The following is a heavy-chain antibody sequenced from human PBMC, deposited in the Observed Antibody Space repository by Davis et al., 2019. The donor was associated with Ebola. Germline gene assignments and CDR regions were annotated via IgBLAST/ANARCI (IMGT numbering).Heavy chain of an antibody. CDR2: ISSSSSYI. D-gene: IGHD6-6*01. V-gene: IGHV3-21*01. CDR1: GFTFSSYS. Sequence: GESLKISCAASGFTFSSYSMNWVRQAPGKGLEWVSSISSSSSYIYYADSVKGRFTISRDNAKNSLYLQMNSLRAEDTAVYYCARGSRRIAARPKYYYYYMDVWGKGTTVTVSS. J-gene: IGHJ6*03. CDR3: ARGSRRIAARPKYYYYYMDV.